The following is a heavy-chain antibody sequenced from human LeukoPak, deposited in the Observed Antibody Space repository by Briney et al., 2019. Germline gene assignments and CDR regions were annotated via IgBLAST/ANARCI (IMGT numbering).Heavy chain of an antibody. Sequence: HGESLKISCKGSGYSFTSYWIGWVRQMPGKGQEGIGIIYAGYADSRYSPSFQSQVNIPADKFNSTAYLQWSSLKASDTAMYYCARLSGMDVWGQGTTVTVSS. CDR3: ARLSGMDV. J-gene: IGHJ6*02. CDR1: GYSFTSYW. CDR2: IYAGYADS. V-gene: IGHV5-51*01.